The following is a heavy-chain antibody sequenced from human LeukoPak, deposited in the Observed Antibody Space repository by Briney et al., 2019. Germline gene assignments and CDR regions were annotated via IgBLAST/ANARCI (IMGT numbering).Heavy chain of an antibody. J-gene: IGHJ4*02. V-gene: IGHV3-23*01. CDR3: AKDLGTMVRGGGGFDY. D-gene: IGHD3-10*01. CDR1: GFTFSSYA. CDR2: ISGSGGST. Sequence: GGSLRLSCAASGFTFSSYAMSWVRQAPGKGLEWVSAISGSGGSTYYADSVKGRFTISRDNSKNTLYLQMNSLRAEDTAVYYCAKDLGTMVRGGGGFDYWGQGTLVTVST.